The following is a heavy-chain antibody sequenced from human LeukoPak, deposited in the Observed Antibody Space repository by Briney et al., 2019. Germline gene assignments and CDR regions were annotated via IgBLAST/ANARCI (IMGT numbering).Heavy chain of an antibody. CDR2: ISGSGGST. Sequence: GGSLRLSCTASGFTLGSHDMHWVRQAPGKGLEWVSAISGSGGSTYYADSVKGRFTISRDNSKNTLYLQMNSLRAEDTAVYYCAKDVYGPTDYWGQGTLVTVSS. D-gene: IGHD4-17*01. V-gene: IGHV3-23*01. CDR3: AKDVYGPTDY. CDR1: GFTLGSHD. J-gene: IGHJ4*02.